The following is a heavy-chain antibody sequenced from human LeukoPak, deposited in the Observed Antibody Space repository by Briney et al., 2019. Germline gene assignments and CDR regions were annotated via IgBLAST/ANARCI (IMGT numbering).Heavy chain of an antibody. Sequence: SGGSLRLSCAASGFTFDDYGMSWVRQAPGKGLEWVSGINWNGGSTGYADSVKGRFTISRDNDKNSLYLQMNSLRAEDTALYYCARAQRRYSSSWDYWYFDLWGRGTLVTVSS. D-gene: IGHD6-13*01. CDR3: ARAQRRYSSSWDYWYFDL. CDR1: GFTFDDYG. CDR2: INWNGGST. V-gene: IGHV3-20*04. J-gene: IGHJ2*01.